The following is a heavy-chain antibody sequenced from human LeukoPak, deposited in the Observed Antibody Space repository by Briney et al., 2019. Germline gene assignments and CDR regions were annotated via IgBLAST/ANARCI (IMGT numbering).Heavy chain of an antibody. J-gene: IGHJ3*02. CDR2: ISSSSSYI. V-gene: IGHV3-21*01. Sequence: GGSLRLSCAASGFTFSSYSMNWVRQAPGKGLEWVSSISSSSSYIYYADSVKGRFTISRDNAKNSLYLQMNSLRDEDTAVYYCARDYLMGGVDTAMVIAFDIWGQGTMVTVSS. CDR3: ARDYLMGGVDTAMVIAFDI. CDR1: GFTFSSYS. D-gene: IGHD5-18*01.